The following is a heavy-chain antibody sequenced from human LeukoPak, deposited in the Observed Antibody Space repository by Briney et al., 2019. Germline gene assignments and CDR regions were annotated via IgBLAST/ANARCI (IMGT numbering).Heavy chain of an antibody. D-gene: IGHD2-2*01. CDR2: ISGSDGST. Sequence: PGGSLSLSCAASGFTFSSYAMTWVRQAPDKGLEWVSAISGSDGSTYYADSVKGRFTISRDDSQNTLYLQMNSLSAEDAAVYYCARVETSGGANCYALDYLGQGTRVIVSS. V-gene: IGHV3-23*01. J-gene: IGHJ4*02. CDR1: GFTFSSYA. CDR3: ARVETSGGANCYALDY.